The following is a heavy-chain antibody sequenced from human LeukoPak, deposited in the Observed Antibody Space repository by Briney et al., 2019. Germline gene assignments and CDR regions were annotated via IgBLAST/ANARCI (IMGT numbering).Heavy chain of an antibody. Sequence: PGGSLRLSCAASGFTFSSYAMSWVRQAPGKGLEWVSAISGSGGSTYYADSVKGRFTISRDNSKNTLYLQMNSLRAEDTAVYYRAKFSAVMVATDPFDYWGQGTLVTVSS. CDR1: GFTFSSYA. J-gene: IGHJ4*02. CDR2: ISGSGGST. V-gene: IGHV3-23*01. CDR3: AKFSAVMVATDPFDY. D-gene: IGHD5-12*01.